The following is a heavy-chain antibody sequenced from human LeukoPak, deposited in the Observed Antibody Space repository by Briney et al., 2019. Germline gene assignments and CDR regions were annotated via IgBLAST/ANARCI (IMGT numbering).Heavy chain of an antibody. CDR2: INHSGST. J-gene: IGHJ4*02. Sequence: GSLRLSCAVSGFSVSGYWMTWIRQPPGKGLEWIGEINHSGSTNYNPSLKSRVTISVDTSKNQFSLKLSSVTAADTAVYYCARGPPYSGSSRWGQGTLVTVSS. CDR1: GFSVSGYW. D-gene: IGHD1-26*01. CDR3: ARGPPYSGSSR. V-gene: IGHV4-34*01.